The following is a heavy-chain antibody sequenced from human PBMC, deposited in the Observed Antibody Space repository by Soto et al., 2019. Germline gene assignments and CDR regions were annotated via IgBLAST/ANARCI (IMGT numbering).Heavy chain of an antibody. V-gene: IGHV3-30*18. D-gene: IGHD2-2*02. CDR3: AKSVTTPYHYYYYGMDV. CDR1: GFTFSSYG. CDR2: ISYDGSNK. Sequence: QVQLVESGGGVVQPGRSLRLSCAASGFTFSSYGMHWVRQAPGKGLEWVAVISYDGSNKYYADSVKGRFTISRDNSKNTLYLQMNSLRAEDTAVYYCAKSVTTPYHYYYYGMDVWGQGTTVTVSS. J-gene: IGHJ6*02.